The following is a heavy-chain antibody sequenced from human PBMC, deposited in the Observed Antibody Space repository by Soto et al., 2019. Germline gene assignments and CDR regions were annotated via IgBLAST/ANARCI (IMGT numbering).Heavy chain of an antibody. J-gene: IGHJ5*02. V-gene: IGHV4-59*01. CDR2: IDYSGST. CDR1: GGSINTYY. D-gene: IGHD1-26*01. CDR3: TSPTDAGSGSYFTWSDP. Sequence: ETLSLTCTVSGGSINTYYWNWIRQSPGKGLEWIGYIDYSGSTNYNPSLKSRVTISVDTSKSQFSLKLSSVTAADTAVYYCTSPTDAGSGSYFTWSDPWGQG.